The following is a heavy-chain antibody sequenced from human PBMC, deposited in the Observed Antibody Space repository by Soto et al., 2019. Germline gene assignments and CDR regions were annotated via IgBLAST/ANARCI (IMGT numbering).Heavy chain of an antibody. Sequence: EPQRDRRRGSGGSCISFGSGRVRKMHGKGLEWMGIIYPGDSDTRYSPSFQGQVTISADKSISTAYLQWGSLKASDTAMYYCARPSGSGKWGMDVWGHGSTVTVTS. CDR1: GGSCISFG. J-gene: IGHJ6*02. V-gene: IGHV5-51*01. CDR3: ARPSGSGKWGMDV. D-gene: IGHD3-10*01. CDR2: IYPGDSDT.